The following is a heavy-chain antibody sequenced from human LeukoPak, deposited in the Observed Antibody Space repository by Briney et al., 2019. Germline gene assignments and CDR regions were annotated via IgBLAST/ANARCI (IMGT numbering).Heavy chain of an antibody. CDR1: GGTFSSYA. V-gene: IGHV1-69*06. D-gene: IGHD2-21*02. Sequence: SVKVSCKASGGTFSSYAISWVRQAPGQGLEWMGGIIPIFGTANYAQKFQGRVTITADTSTDTAYMELSSLRSEDTAVYYCAREGTDSYWNWFDPWGQGTLVTVSS. J-gene: IGHJ5*02. CDR3: AREGTDSYWNWFDP. CDR2: IIPIFGTA.